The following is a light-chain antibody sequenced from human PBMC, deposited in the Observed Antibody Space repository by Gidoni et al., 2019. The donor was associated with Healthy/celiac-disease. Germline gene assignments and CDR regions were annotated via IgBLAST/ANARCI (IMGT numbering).Light chain of an antibody. J-gene: IGLJ2*01. CDR2: STN. CDR1: SSNIGSNT. CDR3: AAWDDSLNGVV. Sequence: QSVLTQPPSASGTPGQRVTISCSGSSSNIGSNTVNCYQQLPGPAPNLLIYSTNQRPSGVPDRFSGSKSGTSASLAISWLQSEYEADYYCAAWDDSLNGVVFGGWTKLXV. V-gene: IGLV1-44*01.